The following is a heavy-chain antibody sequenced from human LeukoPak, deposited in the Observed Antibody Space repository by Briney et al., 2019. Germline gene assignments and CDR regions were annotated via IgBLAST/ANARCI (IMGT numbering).Heavy chain of an antibody. CDR2: IIPILGIA. CDR1: GGTFSSYT. Sequence: ASVKVSCKASGGTFSSYTISWVRQAPGQGPEWMGRIIPILGIANYAQKFQGRVTITADKSTSTAYMELSSLRSEDTAVYYCARDPPMWNSSSSVDYWGQGTLVTVSS. CDR3: ARDPPMWNSSSSVDY. V-gene: IGHV1-69*04. D-gene: IGHD6-6*01. J-gene: IGHJ4*02.